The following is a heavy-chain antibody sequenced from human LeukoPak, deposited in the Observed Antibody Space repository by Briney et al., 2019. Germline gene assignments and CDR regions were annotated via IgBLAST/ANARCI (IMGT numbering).Heavy chain of an antibody. D-gene: IGHD2-2*02. V-gene: IGHV4-34*01. CDR1: GGSFSGYY. CDR3: AREGAPGSLVVTAAINIYGMDV. CDR2: INHSGST. Sequence: SETLSLTCAVYGGSFSGYYWSWIRQPPGKELEWIGEINHSGSTNYNPSLNSRVTISVDTSKNQFSLKLSSVTAADTAVYYCAREGAPGSLVVTAAINIYGMDVWGKGTTVTVSS. J-gene: IGHJ6*04.